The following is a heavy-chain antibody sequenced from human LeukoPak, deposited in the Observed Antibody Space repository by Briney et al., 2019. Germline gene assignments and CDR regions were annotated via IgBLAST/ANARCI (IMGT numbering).Heavy chain of an antibody. V-gene: IGHV3-23*01. CDR2: ISGSGGST. CDR1: GFTFSSYA. Sequence: GSLRLSCAASGFTFSSYAMSWVRQAPGKGLEWVSAISGSGGSTYYADSVKGRFTISRDNAKNSLYLQMNSLRADDTAVYYCAKSNYHYYYYMDVWGRGTTVTVSS. CDR3: AKSNYHYYYYMDV. J-gene: IGHJ6*03.